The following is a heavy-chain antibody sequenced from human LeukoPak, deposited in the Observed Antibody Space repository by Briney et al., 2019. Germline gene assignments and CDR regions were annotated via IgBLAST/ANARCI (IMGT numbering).Heavy chain of an antibody. CDR3: ARRAGYDYVWGSRFFDY. V-gene: IGHV3-23*01. J-gene: IGHJ4*02. D-gene: IGHD3-16*01. CDR2: ISGSGGT. Sequence: GGSLKLSCAASGFTFSSYAMSWVRQAPGKGLEWVSGISGSGGTYYADSVKGRFTISRDNSKNTLYLQMNSLRAEDTAVYYCARRAGYDYVWGSRFFDYWGQGTLVTVSS. CDR1: GFTFSSYA.